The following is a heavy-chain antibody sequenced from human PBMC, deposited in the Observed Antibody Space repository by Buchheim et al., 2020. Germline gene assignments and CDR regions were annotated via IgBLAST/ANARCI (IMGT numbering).Heavy chain of an antibody. V-gene: IGHV4-34*01. D-gene: IGHD5-18*01. CDR2: INNSGST. CDR1: GGSFSGYY. J-gene: IGHJ4*02. CDR3: ASTQTSVDTAMRKKVKDY. Sequence: QVQLQQWGAGLLKPSETLSLTCAVSGGSFSGYYWSWIRQPQGKGLEWIGEINNSGSTNYNPSLKSRVTISVDTSKTKFPLTLIFVTAADTAVYYCASTQTSVDTAMRKKVKDYWGQRTL.